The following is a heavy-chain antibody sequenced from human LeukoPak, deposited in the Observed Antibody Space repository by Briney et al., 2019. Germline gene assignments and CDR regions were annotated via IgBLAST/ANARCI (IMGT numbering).Heavy chain of an antibody. CDR3: ARGARSSGPFDY. Sequence: GASVKVSFKASGYTFTRHYMHWGRQAPGQGLELMGWINPNSGGTNYAQRFQGRVTMTRDTSISTAYMELSRLRSDDTAVYYCARGARSSGPFDYWGQGTLVTVSS. J-gene: IGHJ4*02. CDR1: GYTFTRHY. CDR2: INPNSGGT. D-gene: IGHD3-22*01. V-gene: IGHV1-2*02.